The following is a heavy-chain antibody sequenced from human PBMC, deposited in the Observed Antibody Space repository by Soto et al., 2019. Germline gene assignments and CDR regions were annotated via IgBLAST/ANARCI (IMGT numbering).Heavy chain of an antibody. D-gene: IGHD7-27*01. CDR1: GFSLSTSGVG. CDR3: AHRGYMSGNWDQGYLDY. Sequence: QITLKESGPPRVKPTQTLTLTCNFSGFSLSTSGVGVAWLRQPRGKALEWLAVIYWDDDKRYSPSLKNRLTIYKDTSKNQVVLTMTSMDPADTATYFCAHRGYMSGNWDQGYLDYWAPGILIAVSS. V-gene: IGHV2-5*02. J-gene: IGHJ4*02. CDR2: IYWDDDK.